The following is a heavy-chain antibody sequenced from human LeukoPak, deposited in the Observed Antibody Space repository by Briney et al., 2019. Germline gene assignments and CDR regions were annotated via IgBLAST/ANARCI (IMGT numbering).Heavy chain of an antibody. J-gene: IGHJ5*02. CDR3: ARSKAPGTNWFDP. CDR1: GDSISNYY. CDR2: IYTSGST. V-gene: IGHV4-4*07. Sequence: SETLSLTCTVSGDSISNYYWSWIRQPAGKGLEWIGRIYTSGSTNYNPSLKSRVTMSVDTSKNQFSLKLSSVTAADTAVYYCARSKAPGTNWFDPWGQGTLVTVSS. D-gene: IGHD6-13*01.